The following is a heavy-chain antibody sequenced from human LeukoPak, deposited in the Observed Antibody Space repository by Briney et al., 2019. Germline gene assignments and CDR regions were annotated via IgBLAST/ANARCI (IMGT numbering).Heavy chain of an antibody. J-gene: IGHJ5*02. Sequence: PGGSLRLSCAASGFTFSSYSMNWVRQAPGKGLEWVSSISSSSYIYYADSVKGRFTISRDNAKNSLYLQMNSLRAEDTAVYYCARAHYYDSSGYYYDVTWGQGTLVTVSS. V-gene: IGHV3-21*01. CDR2: ISSSSYI. CDR1: GFTFSSYS. CDR3: ARAHYYDSSGYYYDVT. D-gene: IGHD3-22*01.